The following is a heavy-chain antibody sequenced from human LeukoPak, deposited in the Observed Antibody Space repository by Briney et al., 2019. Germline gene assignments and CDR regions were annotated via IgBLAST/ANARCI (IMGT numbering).Heavy chain of an antibody. CDR2: IYYSGNT. CDR3: ARGYSYVDY. V-gene: IGHV4-59*01. D-gene: IGHD5-18*01. Sequence: SETLSLTCTVSGGSISSYYWSWIRQPPGKGLEWIGYIYYSGNTNYNPSLKSRVTISVDTSKNQFSLRLNSVTAADTAVYYCARGYSYVDYWGQGILVTVPS. CDR1: GGSISSYY. J-gene: IGHJ4*02.